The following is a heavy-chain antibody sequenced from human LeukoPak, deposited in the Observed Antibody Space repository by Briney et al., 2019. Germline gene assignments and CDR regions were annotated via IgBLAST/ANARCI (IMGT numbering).Heavy chain of an antibody. CDR2: INPNSGGT. V-gene: IGHV1-2*02. D-gene: IGHD2-15*01. CDR1: GYTFTGYY. CDR3: PRRERYCRGGSWYIFDY. Sequence: ASVKVSCKASGYTFTGYYMHRVLQAPGQGLEWMVGINPNSGGTNYAQKFQRGVTMNRDRSISTAYMEVTRLRSDDAAGYYCPRRERYCRGGSWYIFDYWGQGTLVTVSS. J-gene: IGHJ4*02.